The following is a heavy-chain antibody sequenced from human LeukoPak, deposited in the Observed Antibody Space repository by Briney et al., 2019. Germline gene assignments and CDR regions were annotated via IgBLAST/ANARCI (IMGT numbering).Heavy chain of an antibody. J-gene: IGHJ5*02. CDR2: ISSSSSYI. D-gene: IGHD3-3*01. V-gene: IGHV3-21*01. Sequence: PGGSLRLSCAASGFTFSSYSMNWVRQAPGKGLEWVSSISSSSSYIYYADSVKGRFTISRDNAKNSLYLQMNSLRAEDTAVYYCAREDNEVLRFLEWLKNEENWFDPWGQGTLVTVSS. CDR1: GFTFSSYS. CDR3: AREDNEVLRFLEWLKNEENWFDP.